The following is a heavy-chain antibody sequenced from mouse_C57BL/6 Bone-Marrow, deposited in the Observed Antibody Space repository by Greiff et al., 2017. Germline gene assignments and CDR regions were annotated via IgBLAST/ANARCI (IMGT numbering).Heavy chain of an antibody. J-gene: IGHJ2*01. V-gene: IGHV14-4*01. CDR1: GFNIKDDY. CDR2: IDPEIGDT. Sequence: EVQLMESGAELVRPGASVKLSCTASGFNIKDDYIHWVKQRPEQGLEWIGWIDPEIGDTEYASKFQGKATITSDTSSNTAYLQLSSLTSEDTAVYYCSSFDGNYFDFWGQGTPLTVAS. CDR3: SSFDGNYFDF. D-gene: IGHD2-3*01.